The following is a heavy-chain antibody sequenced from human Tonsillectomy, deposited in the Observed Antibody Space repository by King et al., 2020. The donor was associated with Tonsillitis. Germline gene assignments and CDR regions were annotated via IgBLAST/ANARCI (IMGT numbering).Heavy chain of an antibody. CDR2: IKSKTDGGTT. CDR3: PTAYYYDSSGYYYLPFDY. D-gene: IGHD3-22*01. Sequence: VQLVESGGGLVKPGGSLRLSCAASGFTFSNAWMSWVRQAPGKGLEWVGRIKSKTDGGTTDYAAPVKGRFTISRDDSKNTLYLQMNSLKTEDTAVYYCPTAYYYDSSGYYYLPFDYWGQGTLVTVSS. V-gene: IGHV3-15*01. J-gene: IGHJ4*02. CDR1: GFTFSNAW.